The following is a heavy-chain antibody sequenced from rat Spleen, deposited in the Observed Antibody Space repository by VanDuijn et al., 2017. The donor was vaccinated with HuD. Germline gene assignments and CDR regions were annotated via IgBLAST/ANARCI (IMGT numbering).Heavy chain of an antibody. CDR3: ARRETAFDY. CDR1: GFTFSIYG. CDR2: IGTGGGNT. Sequence: EVQLVDHGGGLVQPGRSLKLSCAPSGFTFSIYGLAWVRQAPTKGLEWVASIGTGGGNTYYRDSVKGRFTISRDNANNTLYLQMDSLRSEDTASYYCARRETAFDYWGQGVMVTVSS. J-gene: IGHJ2*01. V-gene: IGHV5S13*01. D-gene: IGHD5-1*01.